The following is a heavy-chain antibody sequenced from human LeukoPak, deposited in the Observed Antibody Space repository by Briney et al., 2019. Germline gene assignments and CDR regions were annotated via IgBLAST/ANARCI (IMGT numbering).Heavy chain of an antibody. CDR2: IIPILGIA. V-gene: IGHV1-69*04. Sequence: GASVKVSCKASGGTFSSYAISWVRQAPGQGLEWMGRIIPILGIANYAQKFQGRVTITADKSTSTAYMELSSLISDDTAVYYCASVYSSGWYFDYWGQGTLVTVSS. D-gene: IGHD6-19*01. J-gene: IGHJ4*02. CDR3: ASVYSSGWYFDY. CDR1: GGTFSSYA.